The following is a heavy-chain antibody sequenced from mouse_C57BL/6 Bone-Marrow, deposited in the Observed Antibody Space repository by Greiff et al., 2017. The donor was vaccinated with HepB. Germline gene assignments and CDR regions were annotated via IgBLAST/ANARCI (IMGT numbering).Heavy chain of an antibody. V-gene: IGHV1-55*01. CDR1: GYTFTSYW. CDR3: ARESTSTGVAPGFAY. Sequence: QVQLQQPGAELVKPGASVKMSCKASGYTFTSYWITWVKQRPGQGLEWIGDIYPGSGSTNYNEKFKSKATLTVDTSSSTAYMQLSSLTSEDSAVYYCARESTSTGVAPGFAYWGQGTLVTVTA. J-gene: IGHJ3*01. CDR2: IYPGSGST. D-gene: IGHD1-1*01.